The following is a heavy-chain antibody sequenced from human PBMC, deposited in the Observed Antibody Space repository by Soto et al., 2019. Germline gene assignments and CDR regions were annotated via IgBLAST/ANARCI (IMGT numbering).Heavy chain of an antibody. J-gene: IGHJ6*02. CDR3: ARDREYYYDSSGNYYYHYGMDV. V-gene: IGHV1-18*04. CDR2: ISGYNGNT. CDR1: GYTFTNYG. D-gene: IGHD3-22*01. Sequence: ASVKVSCKASGYTFTNYGISWVRQAPGQGLVWMGWISGYNGNTKYAQKFQGRVTMTTDTPTNTAYMELRSLRSGDTAVYYCARDREYYYDSSGNYYYHYGMDVWGQGTTVTVSS.